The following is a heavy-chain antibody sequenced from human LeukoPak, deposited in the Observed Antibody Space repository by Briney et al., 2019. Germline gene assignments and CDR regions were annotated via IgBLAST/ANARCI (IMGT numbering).Heavy chain of an antibody. CDR1: GFTFSDYY. CDR2: ISSSGSTI. D-gene: IGHD3-22*01. J-gene: IGHJ4*02. V-gene: IGHV3-11*01. Sequence: GGSLRLSCAASGFTFSDYYMSWIRQAPGKGLEWVSYISSSGSTIYYADSVKGRFTTSRDNAKNSLYLQMNSLRAEDTAVYYCARDLYDSSGYYAPFDYWGQGTLVTVSS. CDR3: ARDLYDSSGYYAPFDY.